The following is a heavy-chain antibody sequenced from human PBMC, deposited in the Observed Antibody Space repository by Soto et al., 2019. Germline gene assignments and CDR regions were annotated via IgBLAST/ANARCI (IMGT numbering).Heavy chain of an antibody. CDR1: GYTFTTYA. CDR3: ARDAPPEDY. CDR2: INAYNGNT. Sequence: ASVKVSCKASGYTFTTYAISWVRQAPGQGTEWMGWINAYNGNTNYAQKLQGRVTMTTDTSTSTAYMELRSLRSDDTAVYYCARDAPPEDYWGQGTLVTVSS. V-gene: IGHV1-18*01. J-gene: IGHJ4*02.